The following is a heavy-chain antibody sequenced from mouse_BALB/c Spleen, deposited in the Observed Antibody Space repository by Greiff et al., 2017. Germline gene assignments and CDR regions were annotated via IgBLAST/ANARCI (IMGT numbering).Heavy chain of an antibody. Sequence: QVQLQQSGAELAKPGASVKMSCKASGYTFTSYWMHWVKQRPGQGLEWIGYINPSTGYTEYNQKFKDKATLTADKSSSTAYMQLSSLTSEDSAVYYCAKRFYYRYDERRGYYAMDYWGQGTSVTVSS. V-gene: IGHV1-7*01. CDR2: INPSTGYT. CDR1: GYTFTSYW. J-gene: IGHJ4*01. D-gene: IGHD2-14*01. CDR3: AKRFYYRYDERRGYYAMDY.